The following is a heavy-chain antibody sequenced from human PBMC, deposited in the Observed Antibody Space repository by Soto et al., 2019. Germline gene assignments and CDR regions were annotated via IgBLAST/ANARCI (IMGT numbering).Heavy chain of an antibody. V-gene: IGHV3-23*01. D-gene: IGHD1-26*01. CDR1: GFIFSSYA. J-gene: IGHJ4*02. CDR2: ISASGVNT. Sequence: EVQLLESGGGLVQPGGSLRLSCAASGFIFSSYAMSWVRQAPGKGLEWVSAISASGVNTYYADSVKGRFTFSRDNSKNTLFLRMSSLRAEDTAVYYGAKHPRGGAARWLFDYWGQGTLVTVSS. CDR3: AKHPRGGAARWLFDY.